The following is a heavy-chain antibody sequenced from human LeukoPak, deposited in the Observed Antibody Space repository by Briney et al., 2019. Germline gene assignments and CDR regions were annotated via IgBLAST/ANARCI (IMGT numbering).Heavy chain of an antibody. CDR3: AREAITMVRGDGMDYFDY. J-gene: IGHJ4*02. CDR1: GFTFSDYY. V-gene: IGHV3-11*04. D-gene: IGHD3-10*01. CDR2: ISSSGSTI. Sequence: SGGSLRLSCAASGFTFSDYYMSWIRQAPGKGLEWVSYISSSGSTIYYADSVKGRFTISRDNAKNSLYLQMNSLRAEDTAVYYCAREAITMVRGDGMDYFDYWGQGTLVTVSS.